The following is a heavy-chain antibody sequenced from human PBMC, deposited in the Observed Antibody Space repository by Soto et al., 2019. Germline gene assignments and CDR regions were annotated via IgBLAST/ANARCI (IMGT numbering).Heavy chain of an antibody. J-gene: IGHJ6*02. Sequence: QVQLQQWGAGLLKPSETLSLTCAVYGGSFRGYYWSWIRQPPGKGLEWIGEINHSGNTNCNSSLKSRVTISVDKPKHQFSLKLSSVTAADTAVYYCARYMGGMDVWGQGTTVTVSS. CDR3: ARYMGGMDV. D-gene: IGHD3-10*01. V-gene: IGHV4-34*01. CDR2: INHSGNT. CDR1: GGSFRGYY.